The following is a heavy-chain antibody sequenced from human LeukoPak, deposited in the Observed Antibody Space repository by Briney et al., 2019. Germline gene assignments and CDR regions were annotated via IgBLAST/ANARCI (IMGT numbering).Heavy chain of an antibody. CDR3: ARAPFTPYYYDSSGYFDY. Sequence: GGSLRLSCAVSGFTLSSNWMHWVRQVPGKGLEWVSRIDDVGSGTSYADSVKGRFTISRDNAKNSLYLQMNSLRAEDTAVYYCARAPFTPYYYDSSGYFDYWGQGTLVTVSS. J-gene: IGHJ4*02. CDR2: IDDVGSGT. D-gene: IGHD3-22*01. V-gene: IGHV3-74*01. CDR1: GFTLSSNW.